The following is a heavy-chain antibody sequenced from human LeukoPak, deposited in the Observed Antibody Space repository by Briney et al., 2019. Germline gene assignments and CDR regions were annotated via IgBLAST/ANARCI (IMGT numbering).Heavy chain of an antibody. V-gene: IGHV3-23*01. Sequence: GGSLRLSCAASGFTFSSYAMSWVRQAPGKGLEWVSAISGSGGSTYYADSVKGRFTISRDNSKNTLYLQMNSLRAEDTAVYYCARQQSIAVAATDYWGQGTLVTVSS. CDR3: ARQQSIAVAATDY. J-gene: IGHJ4*02. CDR1: GFTFSSYA. D-gene: IGHD6-19*01. CDR2: ISGSGGST.